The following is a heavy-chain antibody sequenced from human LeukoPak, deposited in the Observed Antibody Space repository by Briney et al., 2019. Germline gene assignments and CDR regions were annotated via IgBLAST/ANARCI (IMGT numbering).Heavy chain of an antibody. CDR2: INHSGST. Sequence: SETLSLTCAAYGGSFSGYYWSWIRQPPGKGLEWIGEINHSGSTNYNPSLKSRVTISVDTSKNQFSLKLSSVTAADTAVYYCARRAYGGTFDYWGQGTLVTVSS. V-gene: IGHV4-34*01. CDR3: ARRAYGGTFDY. D-gene: IGHD4-23*01. CDR1: GGSFSGYY. J-gene: IGHJ4*02.